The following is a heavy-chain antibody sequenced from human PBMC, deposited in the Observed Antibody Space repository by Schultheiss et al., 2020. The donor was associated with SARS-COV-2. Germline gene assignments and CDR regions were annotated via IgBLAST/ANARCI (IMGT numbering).Heavy chain of an antibody. CDR1: GGSFSGYY. D-gene: IGHD3-3*01. CDR2: IYYSGST. V-gene: IGHV4-34*01. Sequence: SETLSLTCAVYGGSFSGYYWSWIRQPPGKGLEWIGYIYYSGSTYYNPSLKSRVTISVDTSKNQFSLNLSSVTAADTAVYYCARDKPITIFGVDYGMDVWGQGTTVTVSS. J-gene: IGHJ6*02. CDR3: ARDKPITIFGVDYGMDV.